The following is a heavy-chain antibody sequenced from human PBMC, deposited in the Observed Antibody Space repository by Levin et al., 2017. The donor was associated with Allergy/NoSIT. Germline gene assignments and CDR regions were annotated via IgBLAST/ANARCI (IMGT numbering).Heavy chain of an antibody. CDR3: ARDFPESGSPDY. J-gene: IGHJ4*02. V-gene: IGHV3-48*02. CDR2: ITGSSSTI. D-gene: IGHD3-10*01. Sequence: GGSLRLSCVGSGFSFSSYNMNWVRQAPGKGLEWVSYITGSSSTIFYSDSVKGRFTISRDNAKNSLYLQMTSLRDEATAVYYCARDFPESGSPDYWGQGTLVTVSS. CDR1: GFSFSSYN.